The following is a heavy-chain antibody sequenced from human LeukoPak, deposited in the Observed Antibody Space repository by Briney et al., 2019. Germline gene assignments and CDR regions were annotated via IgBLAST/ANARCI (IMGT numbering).Heavy chain of an antibody. V-gene: IGHV4-59*01. CDR3: ARGGGVRYDSSGRTHDAFDI. D-gene: IGHD3-22*01. CDR1: GDSISSYY. CDR2: IYYSGST. J-gene: IGHJ3*02. Sequence: SETLSLTCTVSGDSISSYYWSWIRQPPGKGLEWIGYIYYSGSTNYNPSLKSRVTISEDTSKNQFSLNLSSVTAADTAVYYCARGGGVRYDSSGRTHDAFDIWGQGTMVTVSS.